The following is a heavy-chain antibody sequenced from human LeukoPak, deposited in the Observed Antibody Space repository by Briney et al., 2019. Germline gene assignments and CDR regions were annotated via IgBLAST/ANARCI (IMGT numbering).Heavy chain of an antibody. CDR2: ISSNGGST. V-gene: IGHV3-64*01. D-gene: IGHD3-10*01. Sequence: GGSLRLSCAASGFTFSSYAMHWVRQAPGKGLEYVSAISSNGGSTYYANSVKGRFTISRDNSKNTLYLQMGSLRAEDMAVYYCAREITMVRGVTYYYGMDVWGQGTTVTVSS. J-gene: IGHJ6*02. CDR3: AREITMVRGVTYYYGMDV. CDR1: GFTFSSYA.